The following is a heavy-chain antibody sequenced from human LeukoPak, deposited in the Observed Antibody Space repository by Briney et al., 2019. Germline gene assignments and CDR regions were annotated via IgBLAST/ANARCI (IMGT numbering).Heavy chain of an antibody. Sequence: PGRSLRLSCAASGFTFSSYGMHWVRQAPGEGLEWVAVIWYDGSNKYYADSVKGRFTISRDNSKNTLYLQMNSLRAEDTAVYYCAKADGGGYCSGGSCTGDYFDYWGQGTLVTVSS. J-gene: IGHJ4*02. CDR3: AKADGGGYCSGGSCTGDYFDY. D-gene: IGHD2-15*01. V-gene: IGHV3-33*06. CDR2: IWYDGSNK. CDR1: GFTFSSYG.